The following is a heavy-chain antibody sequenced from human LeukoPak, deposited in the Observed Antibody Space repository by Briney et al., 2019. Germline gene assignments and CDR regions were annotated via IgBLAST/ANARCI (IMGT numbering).Heavy chain of an antibody. CDR2: IYYSGST. D-gene: IGHD3-3*01. CDR3: ARGSYDFWSGSHLFDY. Sequence: SETLSLTCTVSGGSISSYYWSWIRQPPGKGLEWIGYIYYSGSTNYNPSLKSRVTIPVDTSKNQFSLKLSSVTAADTAVYHCARGSYDFWSGSHLFDYWGQGTLVTVSS. J-gene: IGHJ4*02. V-gene: IGHV4-59*01. CDR1: GGSISSYY.